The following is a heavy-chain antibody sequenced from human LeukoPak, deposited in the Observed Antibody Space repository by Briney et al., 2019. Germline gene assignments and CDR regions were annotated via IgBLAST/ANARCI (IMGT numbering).Heavy chain of an antibody. D-gene: IGHD6-13*01. Sequence: PGGSLRLSCAASGFTFSSYAMHWVRQAPGKGLEYVSAISSNGGSTYYANSVKGRFTISRDNSKNTLYLQMGSLRAEDMAVYYCARDVGITVADSFDPWGQGTLVTVSS. J-gene: IGHJ5*02. CDR1: GFTFSSYA. CDR2: ISSNGGST. V-gene: IGHV3-64*01. CDR3: ARDVGITVADSFDP.